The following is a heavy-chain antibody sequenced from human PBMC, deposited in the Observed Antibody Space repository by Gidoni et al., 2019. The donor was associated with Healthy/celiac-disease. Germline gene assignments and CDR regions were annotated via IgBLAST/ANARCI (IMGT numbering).Heavy chain of an antibody. CDR2: INHSGST. CDR1: GGSFSGYY. CDR3: ARLPSSSTWIQLWLVGFDY. V-gene: IGHV4-34*01. J-gene: IGHJ4*02. Sequence: QVQLQQWGAGLLKPSETLSLTCAVYGGSFSGYYWSWIRQPPGKGLEWIGEINHSGSTNYNPSLKSRVTISVDTSKNQFSLKLSSVTAADTAVYYCARLPSSSTWIQLWLVGFDYWGQGTLVTVSS. D-gene: IGHD5-18*01.